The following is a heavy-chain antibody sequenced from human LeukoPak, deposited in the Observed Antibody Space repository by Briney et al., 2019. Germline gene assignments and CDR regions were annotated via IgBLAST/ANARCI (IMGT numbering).Heavy chain of an antibody. D-gene: IGHD6-13*01. J-gene: IGHJ6*02. CDR1: GFSFSSYG. V-gene: IGHV3-33*01. CDR2: IWYDGSSQ. CDR3: ARAGVAAAGGDYYYYYGMDV. Sequence: SGGSLRLSCAASGFSFSSYGMHWVRQAPGKGLEWVAVIWYDGSSQYYADSVKGRFTISRDNSKNTLFLQMNSLRAEDTAVYYCARAGVAAAGGDYYYYYGMDVWGQGTTVTVSS.